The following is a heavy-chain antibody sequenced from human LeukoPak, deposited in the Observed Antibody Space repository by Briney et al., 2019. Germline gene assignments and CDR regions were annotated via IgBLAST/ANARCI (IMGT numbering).Heavy chain of an antibody. D-gene: IGHD2-2*01. CDR3: ARVSYQEGVDY. CDR1: GGSINGGNYY. J-gene: IGHJ4*02. CDR2: ISPSGST. Sequence: SETLSLTCTVSGGSINGGNYYWTWLRQPAGTGLEWIGRISPSGSTNHNPSLTSRVTISVDTSKNQFSLKLNFVTAADTAVYYCARVSYQEGVDYWGQGTLVTVSS. V-gene: IGHV4-61*02.